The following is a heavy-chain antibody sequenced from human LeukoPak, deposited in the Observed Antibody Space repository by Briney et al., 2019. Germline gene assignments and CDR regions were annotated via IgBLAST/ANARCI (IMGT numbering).Heavy chain of an antibody. D-gene: IGHD4-17*01. CDR1: GDTFTSYN. V-gene: IGHV1-46*01. CDR3: AREAGHGFDC. Sequence: ASVKVSCKASGDTFTSYNIQWVRQAPGQGLEWMGIINPSDGGTGYAQKFQDRVTMTRDTSTSTAYMDLNSLTSEDTAVYYCAREAGHGFDCWGQGTLVTVSS. J-gene: IGHJ4*02. CDR2: INPSDGGT.